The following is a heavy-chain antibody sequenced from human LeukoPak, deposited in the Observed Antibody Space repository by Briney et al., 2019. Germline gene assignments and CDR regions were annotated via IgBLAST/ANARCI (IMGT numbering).Heavy chain of an antibody. CDR1: GFTLSSYA. Sequence: GGSLRLSCAASGFTLSSYAMSWVRQAPGKGLEWVSSISASGGGTYYADSVKGRFSISRDTSKNTLYLQMNSLRAEDTAVYYCAPLAATTDYWGQGTLVTVSS. V-gene: IGHV3-23*01. CDR3: APLAATTDY. J-gene: IGHJ4*02. D-gene: IGHD5-12*01. CDR2: ISASGGGT.